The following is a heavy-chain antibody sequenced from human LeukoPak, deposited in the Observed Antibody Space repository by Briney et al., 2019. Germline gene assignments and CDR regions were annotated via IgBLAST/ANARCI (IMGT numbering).Heavy chain of an antibody. CDR1: GYTFSGYY. D-gene: IGHD6-25*01. V-gene: IGHV1-2*02. Sequence: GASVKVSCKASGYTFSGYYMHWVRQAPGQGLEWRGWINPNSGGTTYAQTFQGRVTMTRDTSISTTYLELNRLTSDDTAVYFCARSSGAYFYYMDVWGKGTTVPVSS. CDR3: ARSSGAYFYYMDV. CDR2: INPNSGGT. J-gene: IGHJ6*03.